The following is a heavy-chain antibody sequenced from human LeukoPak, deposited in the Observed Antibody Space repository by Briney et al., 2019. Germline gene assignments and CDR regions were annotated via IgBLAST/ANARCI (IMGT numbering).Heavy chain of an antibody. CDR1: GYTLTELS. D-gene: IGHD2-21*01. J-gene: IGHJ4*02. V-gene: IGHV1-24*01. CDR2: FDPEDGET. CDR3: AKMGVRTLLTDIVVGPTADDYLDS. Sequence: ASVKVSCKVSGYTLTELSMHWVRQAPGKGLEWMGGFDPEDGETIYAQKFQGRVTMTEDTSTDTAYMELRSLTSGDTAVYYCAKMGVRTLLTDIVVGPTADDYLDSWGQGTLVTVSS.